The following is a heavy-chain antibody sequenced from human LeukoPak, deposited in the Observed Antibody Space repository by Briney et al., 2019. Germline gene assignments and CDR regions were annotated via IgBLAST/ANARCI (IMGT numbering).Heavy chain of an antibody. CDR3: ATPAYYYGSGSYYTQFDY. J-gene: IGHJ4*02. CDR2: FDLEDGET. CDR1: GYTLTELS. Sequence: ASVKVSCKVSGYTLTELSMHWVRQAPGKGLEWMGGFDLEDGETIYAQKFQGRVTMTEDTSTDTAYMELSSLRSEDTAVYYCATPAYYYGSGSYYTQFDYWGQGTLVTVSS. V-gene: IGHV1-24*01. D-gene: IGHD3-10*01.